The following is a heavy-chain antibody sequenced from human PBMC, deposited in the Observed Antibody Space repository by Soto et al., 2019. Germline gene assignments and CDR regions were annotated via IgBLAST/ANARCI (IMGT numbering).Heavy chain of an antibody. V-gene: IGHV3-7*02. CDR2: IKQDGSEK. J-gene: IGHJ4*02. D-gene: IGHD1-26*01. Sequence: GGSLRLSCAASGFTFSNYWMSWVRQAPGKGLEWVANIKQDGSEKYYADSVKGRFTISRDNSKNTLYLQMNSLRAEDTAVYYCATVGGSGSFNYFDYWGQGTLVTVSS. CDR3: ATVGGSGSFNYFDY. CDR1: GFTFSNYW.